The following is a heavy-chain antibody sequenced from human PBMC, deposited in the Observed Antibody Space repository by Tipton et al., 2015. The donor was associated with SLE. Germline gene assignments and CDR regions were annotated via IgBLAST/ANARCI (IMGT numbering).Heavy chain of an antibody. CDR3: ARGESSGYYVDY. CDR2: IYTDGSRT. Sequence: SLRLSCAASGLTFSSYWMHWVRQAPGKGLVWVSRIYTDGSRTHYADSVRGRFTISRDNAKNTLYLQMNSLRAEDTAAYYCARGESSGYYVDYWGHGTLVTVSS. V-gene: IGHV3-74*01. D-gene: IGHD3-22*01. J-gene: IGHJ4*01. CDR1: GLTFSSYW.